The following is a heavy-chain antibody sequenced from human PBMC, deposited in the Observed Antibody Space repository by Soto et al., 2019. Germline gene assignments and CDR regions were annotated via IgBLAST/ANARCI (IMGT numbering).Heavy chain of an antibody. J-gene: IGHJ6*02. CDR3: XXXXXXXXXXXXXXXXXMDV. CDR1: GGSINXXXXX. Sequence: QLQLQESGPGLVKPSETLSLTCTVSGGSINXXXXXXXXIRQPPGKGLEWIGTFYHSGSTHHNPSLESXXXXXXXXXXXXXXXXXXXXXXXXXXXXXXXXXXXXXXXXXXXXXXXMDVWGRGTTVTVSS. CDR2: FYHSGST. V-gene: IGHV4-39*01.